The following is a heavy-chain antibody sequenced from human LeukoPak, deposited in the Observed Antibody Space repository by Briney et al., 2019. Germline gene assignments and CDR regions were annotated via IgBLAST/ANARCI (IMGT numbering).Heavy chain of an antibody. CDR2: IWYDGSNK. CDR1: GFTFSSYG. J-gene: IGHJ6*03. D-gene: IGHD2-2*01. CDR3: ARDRFVVVPAASYYYYMDV. V-gene: IGHV3-33*01. Sequence: GGSLRLSCAASGFTFSSYGMHWVRQAPGKGLEWVAVIWYDGSNKYYADSVKGRFTISRDNPKNTLYLQMNSLRAEDTAVYYCARDRFVVVPAASYYYYMDVWGKGTTVTVSS.